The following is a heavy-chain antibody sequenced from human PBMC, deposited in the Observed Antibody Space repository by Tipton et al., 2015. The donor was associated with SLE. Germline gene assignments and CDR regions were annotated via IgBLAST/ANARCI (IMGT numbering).Heavy chain of an antibody. CDR2: VHWNGGNT. CDR1: GFTFSSYA. Sequence: SLRLSCAASGFTFSSYAMSWVRQAPGKGLEWVSGVHWNGGNTAYTESVRGRFTISRDNAKNSLYLQMNSLRVEDTALYHCARFADCGGDCYFLDYWGQGTLVAVSS. J-gene: IGHJ4*02. D-gene: IGHD2-21*01. CDR3: ARFADCGGDCYFLDY. V-gene: IGHV3-20*01.